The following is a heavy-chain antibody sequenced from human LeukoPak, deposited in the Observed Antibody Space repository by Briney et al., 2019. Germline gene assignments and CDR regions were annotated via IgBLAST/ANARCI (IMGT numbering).Heavy chain of an antibody. V-gene: IGHV3-23*01. Sequence: GGSLRLSCAASGFTFSNFAMNWVRQAPGKGLEWVTAISSRGGLTFYADSVKGRFTVSRDNSKSTLYLQMNSLRVEDTAVYYCAKVISGWYPFGDWGQGTLVTVSS. CDR3: AKVISGWYPFGD. D-gene: IGHD6-19*01. CDR1: GFTFSNFA. J-gene: IGHJ4*02. CDR2: ISSRGGLT.